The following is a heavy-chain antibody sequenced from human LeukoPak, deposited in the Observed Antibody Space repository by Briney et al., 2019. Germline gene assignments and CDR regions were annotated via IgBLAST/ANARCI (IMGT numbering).Heavy chain of an antibody. D-gene: IGHD3-22*01. CDR1: GGSISSSSYY. J-gene: IGHJ4*02. Sequence: SETLSLTCTVSGGSISSSSYYWGWIRQPPGKGLEWIGSIYYSGSTYYNPSLKSRVTISVDTSKNQFSLKLSSVTAADTAVYYCATQPSGGYYDSSGYSYWGQGTLVTVSS. V-gene: IGHV4-39*07. CDR3: ATQPSGGYYDSSGYSY. CDR2: IYYSGST.